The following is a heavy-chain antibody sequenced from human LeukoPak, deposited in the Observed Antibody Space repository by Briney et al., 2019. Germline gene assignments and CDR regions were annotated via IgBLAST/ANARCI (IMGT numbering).Heavy chain of an antibody. CDR1: GFTFSSYG. D-gene: IGHD6-19*01. Sequence: PGGSLRLSCAASGFTFSSYGMSWVRQAPGKGLEWVSAISGSGVSTYYADSVRGRFTISRDNSKNTLYLQMNSLRVEDTALYYCAKVPSGSGWALDYWGQGTLVTVSS. CDR3: AKVPSGSGWALDY. CDR2: ISGSGVST. J-gene: IGHJ4*02. V-gene: IGHV3-23*01.